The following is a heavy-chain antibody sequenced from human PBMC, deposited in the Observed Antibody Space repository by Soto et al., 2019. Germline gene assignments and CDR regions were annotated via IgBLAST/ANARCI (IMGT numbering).Heavy chain of an antibody. CDR1: GFTFSSYG. CDR2: ISYDGSNK. CDR3: AKDRGATVYYYYGMDV. V-gene: IGHV3-30*18. J-gene: IGHJ6*02. Sequence: QVQLVESGGGVVQPGRSLRLSCAASGFTFSSYGMHWVRQAPGKGLEWVAVISYDGSNKYYADSVKGRFTISRDNSKNTLYLQMNSLSAEDTAVYYCAKDRGATVYYYYGMDVWGQGTTVTVSS. D-gene: IGHD1-26*01.